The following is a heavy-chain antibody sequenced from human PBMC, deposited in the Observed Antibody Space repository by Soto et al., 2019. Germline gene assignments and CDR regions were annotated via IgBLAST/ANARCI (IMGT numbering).Heavy chain of an antibody. CDR1: GVTFSSYA. D-gene: IGHD5-12*01. J-gene: IGHJ5*02. CDR2: IIPIFGTA. V-gene: IGHV1-69*13. Sequence: SVKVSCKASGVTFSSYAISWVRQAPGQGLEWMGGIIPIFGTANYAQKFQGRVTITADESTSTAYMELSSLRSEDTAVYYCARENLRDGYNPYNWFDPWGQGTLVTVSS. CDR3: ARENLRDGYNPYNWFDP.